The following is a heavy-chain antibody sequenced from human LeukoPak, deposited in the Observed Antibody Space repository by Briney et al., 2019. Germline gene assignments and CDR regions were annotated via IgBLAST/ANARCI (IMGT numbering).Heavy chain of an antibody. V-gene: IGHV1-46*01. J-gene: IGHJ4*02. D-gene: IGHD5-12*01. CDR3: ARLPSGGSPPYYFDY. CDR1: GYTFTNYY. Sequence: ASVKVSCKPSGYTFTNYYIHWVRQAPGQGLEWMGIINPSGGSTSFAQKFQGRVTMTRDTSTSTVYMELSSLRSEDTAMYYCARLPSGGSPPYYFDYWGQGTLVTVSS. CDR2: INPSGGST.